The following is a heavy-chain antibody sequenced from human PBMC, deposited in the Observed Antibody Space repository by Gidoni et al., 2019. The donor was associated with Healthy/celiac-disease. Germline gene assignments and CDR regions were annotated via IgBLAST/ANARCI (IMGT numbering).Heavy chain of an antibody. CDR3: ASLAYDSSGQRGAGYYFDY. Sequence: QVQLQQWGAGLLKPSETLSLTCAVYGGSFSGYYWSWIRQPPGKGLEWIGEINHSGSTNYNPSLKSRVTISVDTSKNQFSLKLSSVTPADTAVYYCASLAYDSSGQRGAGYYFDYWGQGTLVTVSS. CDR2: INHSGST. V-gene: IGHV4-34*01. CDR1: GGSFSGYY. D-gene: IGHD3-22*01. J-gene: IGHJ4*02.